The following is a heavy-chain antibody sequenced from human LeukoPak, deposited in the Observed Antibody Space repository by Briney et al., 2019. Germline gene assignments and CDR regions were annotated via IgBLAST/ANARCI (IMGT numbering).Heavy chain of an antibody. Sequence: SETLSLTCIVSGGSTSGGNYYWGWLRRPPGKGLEWIGGISSSGNTYYNPSLKSRITISVDTSKNHFSLKLSSVTAADTAVYYCARLGAGPTYYDFWSGYSSFYFDYWGQGTLVTVSS. J-gene: IGHJ4*02. CDR2: ISSSGNT. D-gene: IGHD3-3*01. V-gene: IGHV4-39*02. CDR1: GGSTSGGNYY. CDR3: ARLGAGPTYYDFWSGYSSFYFDY.